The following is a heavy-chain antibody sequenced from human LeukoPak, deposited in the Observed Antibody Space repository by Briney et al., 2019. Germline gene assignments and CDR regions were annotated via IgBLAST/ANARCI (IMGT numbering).Heavy chain of an antibody. CDR1: GFTFSSYW. CDR2: IKQDESEK. D-gene: IGHD1-1*01. CDR3: ARDKIEGPTKLDY. J-gene: IGHJ4*02. Sequence: TGGSLGLSCAASGFTFSSYWMSWVRQAPGKGLEWVANIKQDESEKYYVDSLKGRFTISRDNAKNSLYLQMNSLRAEDTAVYYCARDKIEGPTKLDYWGQGILVTVSS. V-gene: IGHV3-7*01.